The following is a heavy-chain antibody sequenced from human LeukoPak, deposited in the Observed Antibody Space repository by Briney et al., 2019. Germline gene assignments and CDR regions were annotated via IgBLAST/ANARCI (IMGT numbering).Heavy chain of an antibody. CDR1: GFTFSSYG. CDR3: ARALRPAGSSWPYFDY. Sequence: GGSLRLSCAASGFTFSSYGMHWVRQAPGKGLEWVAVISYDGSNKYCADSVKGRFTISRDNSKNTLYLQMNSLRAEDTAVYYCARALRPAGSSWPYFDYWGQGTLVTVSS. D-gene: IGHD6-13*01. V-gene: IGHV3-30*03. CDR2: ISYDGSNK. J-gene: IGHJ4*02.